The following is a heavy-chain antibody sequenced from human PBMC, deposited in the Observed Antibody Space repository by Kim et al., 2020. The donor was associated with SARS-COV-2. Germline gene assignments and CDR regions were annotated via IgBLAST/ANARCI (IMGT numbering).Heavy chain of an antibody. J-gene: IGHJ4*02. CDR3: ARRDCSGGSCYSKQFDY. CDR1: GYSFTSYW. V-gene: IGHV5-51*01. D-gene: IGHD2-15*01. Sequence: GESLKISCKGSGYSFTSYWIGWVRQMPGKDLEWMGIIYPGDSDTRYSPSFQGQVTISADKSISTAYLQWSSLKASDTAMYYCARRDCSGGSCYSKQFDYWGQGTLVTVSS. CDR2: IYPGDSDT.